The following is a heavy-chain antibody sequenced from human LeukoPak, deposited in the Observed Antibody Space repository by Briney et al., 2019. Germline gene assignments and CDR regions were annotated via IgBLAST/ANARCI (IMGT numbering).Heavy chain of an antibody. Sequence: PGGSLRLSCAASGFTFSDYYMSWIRPAPGRGLEWVSYISSSGSTIYYADSVKGRFTISRDNSKTSLYLQMNSLRAEDTAVYYYAKDQKRGYSYGYLFYYYYMDVWGKGTTVTISS. CDR3: AKDQKRGYSYGYLFYYYYMDV. CDR2: ISSSGSTI. CDR1: GFTFSDYY. J-gene: IGHJ6*03. V-gene: IGHV3-11*04. D-gene: IGHD5-18*01.